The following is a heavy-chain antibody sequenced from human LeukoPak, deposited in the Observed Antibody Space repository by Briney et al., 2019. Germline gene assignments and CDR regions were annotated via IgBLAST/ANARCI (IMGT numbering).Heavy chain of an antibody. CDR3: AKDSLFHPYCSGGSCLREINWFDP. J-gene: IGHJ5*02. CDR1: GFTFSSYA. V-gene: IGHV3-23*01. D-gene: IGHD2-15*01. Sequence: GGSLRLSCAASGFTFSSYAMSWVRQAPGKGLEWVSAISGSGGSTYYADSVKGRFTISRDNSKNTLYLQMNSLRAEDTAVYYCAKDSLFHPYCSGGSCLREINWFDPWGQGTLVTVSS. CDR2: ISGSGGST.